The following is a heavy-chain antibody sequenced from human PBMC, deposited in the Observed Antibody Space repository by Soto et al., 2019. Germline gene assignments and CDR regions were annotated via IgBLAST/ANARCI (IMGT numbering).Heavy chain of an antibody. J-gene: IGHJ5*02. D-gene: IGHD5-12*01. Sequence: GGSLRLSCAASGFTFSTYGMHWVRQAPGKGLEWVAVISYDGSNIYYADSVKGRFTISRDNSKNTLYLQMNSLRAEDTAVYYCAKELSTMNNNLSDPWGQGTLVPVSS. CDR1: GFTFSTYG. V-gene: IGHV3-30*18. CDR3: AKELSTMNNNLSDP. CDR2: ISYDGSNI.